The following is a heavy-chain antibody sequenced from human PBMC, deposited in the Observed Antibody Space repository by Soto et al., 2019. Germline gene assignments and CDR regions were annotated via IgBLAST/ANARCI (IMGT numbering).Heavy chain of an antibody. CDR3: ARVHYDILTGTEYYFDY. CDR1: GFTFSSYS. D-gene: IGHD3-9*01. J-gene: IGHJ4*02. Sequence: GGSLRLSCAASGFTFSSYSMNWVRQAPGKGLEWVSSISISSSYIYYADSVKGRFTISRDNAKNSLYLQMNSLRAEDTAVYYCARVHYDILTGTEYYFDYWGQGTLVTVSS. V-gene: IGHV3-21*01. CDR2: ISISSSYI.